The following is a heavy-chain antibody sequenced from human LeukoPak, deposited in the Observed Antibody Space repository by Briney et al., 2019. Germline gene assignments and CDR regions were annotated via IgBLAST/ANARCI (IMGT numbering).Heavy chain of an antibody. J-gene: IGHJ3*02. Sequence: GGSLRLSCAASGFTFSAHWMHWVRHTPGKGLVWISRIDNDGSITRYADSVKGRFTISRDNAKNTLYLQMNSLRIDDTGIYYCTRVKSNYDTSGSEDAFDIWGQGTMVTVSS. CDR1: GFTFSAHW. D-gene: IGHD3-22*01. CDR3: TRVKSNYDTSGSEDAFDI. V-gene: IGHV3-74*01. CDR2: IDNDGSIT.